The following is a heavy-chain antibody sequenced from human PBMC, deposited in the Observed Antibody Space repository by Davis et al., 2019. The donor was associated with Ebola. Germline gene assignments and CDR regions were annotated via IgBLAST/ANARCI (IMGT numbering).Heavy chain of an antibody. D-gene: IGHD5-12*01. CDR2: IIPIFGTA. CDR3: ARGTAKSIVTTITHYYYGMDV. J-gene: IGHJ6*02. V-gene: IGHV1-69*13. CDR1: GGTFSSYA. Sequence: SVKVSCKASGGTFSSYAISWVRQAPGQGLEWMGGIIPIFGTANYAQKFQGRVTITADESTSTAYMELSSLRSEDTAVYYCARGTAKSIVTTITHYYYGMDVWGQGTTVTVSS.